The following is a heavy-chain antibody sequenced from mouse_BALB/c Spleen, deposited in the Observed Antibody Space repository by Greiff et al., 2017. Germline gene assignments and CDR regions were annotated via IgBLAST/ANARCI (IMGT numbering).Heavy chain of an antibody. V-gene: IGHV5-9-4*01. Sequence: EVKLVESGGGLVKPGGSLKLSCAASGFTFSSYAMSWVRQSPEKRLAWVAEISSGGSYTYYPDTVTGRFTISRDNAKNTLYLEMSSLRSEDTAMYYCARSTSGYAWFAYWGQGTLVTVSA. D-gene: IGHD2-1*01. CDR3: ARSTSGYAWFAY. J-gene: IGHJ3*01. CDR2: ISSGGSYT. CDR1: GFTFSSYA.